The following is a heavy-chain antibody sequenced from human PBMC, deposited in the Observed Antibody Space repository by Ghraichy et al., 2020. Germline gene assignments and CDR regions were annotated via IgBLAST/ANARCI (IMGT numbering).Heavy chain of an antibody. CDR3: ARENYFDY. V-gene: IGHV3-7*03. CDR1: GFTFSSYW. J-gene: IGHJ4*02. CDR2: IKQDGSEK. Sequence: GGSLRLSCAASGFTFSSYWMGWLRQTPGNGLEWVANIKQDGSEKNYVDSVKGRFTISRDSAKNSLYLQMNSLRVEDTAIYYCARENYFDYWGQGTLVTVSS.